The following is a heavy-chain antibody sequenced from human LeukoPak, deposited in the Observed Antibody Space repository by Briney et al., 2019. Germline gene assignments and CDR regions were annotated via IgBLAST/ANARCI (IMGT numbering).Heavy chain of an antibody. CDR1: GYTFSDYY. J-gene: IGHJ4*02. Sequence: ASVKVSCKASGYTFSDYYMNWVRQAPGQGLEWMGWINPNSGGTNSAQKFQGRVTMTRDTSISTAYMELNRLTSDDTAVYYCGADSGSYGGSFYYWGQGTLVTVSS. CDR3: GADSGSYGGSFYY. CDR2: INPNSGGT. D-gene: IGHD1-26*01. V-gene: IGHV1-2*02.